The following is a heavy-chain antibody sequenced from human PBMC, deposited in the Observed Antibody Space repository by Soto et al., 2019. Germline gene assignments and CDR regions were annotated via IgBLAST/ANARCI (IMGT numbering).Heavy chain of an antibody. CDR1: GFTFSTYV. D-gene: IGHD3-22*01. CDR3: VKDTDYYDSSGY. V-gene: IGHV3-64D*08. CDR2: ISSNGGST. J-gene: IGHJ4*02. Sequence: PGGSLRLSCSASGFTFSTYVMHWVLQAPGKGLEYVSAISSNGGSTYYADSVKGRFTISRDNSKNTLYLQMSSLRAEDTAVYYCVKDTDYYDSSGYWGQGTLVTVSS.